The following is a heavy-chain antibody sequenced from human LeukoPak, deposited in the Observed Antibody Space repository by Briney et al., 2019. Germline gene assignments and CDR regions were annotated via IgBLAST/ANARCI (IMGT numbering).Heavy chain of an antibody. V-gene: IGHV3-30*02. D-gene: IGHD3-3*01. CDR1: GFTFSSYG. CDR2: IRYDGSNK. J-gene: IGHJ4*02. CDR3: AKYISYYDFWSGYKLDY. Sequence: GGSLRLSCAASGFTFSSYGMHWVRQAPGKGLEWVAFIRYDGSNKYYADSVKGRFTISRDNSKNTLYLQMNSLRAEDTAVYYCAKYISYYDFWSGYKLDYWGQGTLVTVSS.